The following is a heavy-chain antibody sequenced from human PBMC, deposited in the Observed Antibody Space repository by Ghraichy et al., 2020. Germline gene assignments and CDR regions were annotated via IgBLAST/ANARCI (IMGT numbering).Heavy chain of an antibody. Sequence: GEPLNISCAASGFTFSSYAMSWVRQAPGKGLEWVSAISGSGGSTYYADSVKGRFTISRDNSKNTLYLQMNSLRAEDTAVYYCAKGAFGDYGDYGCWGQGTLVTVSS. CDR3: AKGAFGDYGDYGC. V-gene: IGHV3-23*01. CDR1: GFTFSSYA. J-gene: IGHJ4*02. D-gene: IGHD4-17*01. CDR2: ISGSGGST.